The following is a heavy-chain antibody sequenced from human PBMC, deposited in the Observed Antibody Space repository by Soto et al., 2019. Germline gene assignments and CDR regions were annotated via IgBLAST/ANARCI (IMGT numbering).Heavy chain of an antibody. V-gene: IGHV3-23*01. CDR3: AKSVYNWNDGFFDY. J-gene: IGHJ4*02. Sequence: GGSLRLSCAASGFTFSSYSMNWVRQAPGKGLEWVSGISGSGTSTYYADSVKGRFTISRDNSKNTLSLQMNSLRAEDTAVYYCAKSVYNWNDGFFDYWGQGTLVTVSS. D-gene: IGHD1-1*01. CDR2: ISGSGTST. CDR1: GFTFSSYS.